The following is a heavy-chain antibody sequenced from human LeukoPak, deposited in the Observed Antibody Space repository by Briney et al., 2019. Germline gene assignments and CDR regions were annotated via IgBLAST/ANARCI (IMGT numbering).Heavy chain of an antibody. V-gene: IGHV1-24*01. CDR1: GYTLTELS. J-gene: IGHJ3*02. CDR2: FDPEDGET. Sequence: ASVKVSCKVSGYTLTELSMHWVRQAPGKGLEWMGGFDPEDGETIYAQKFQGRVTMTEDTSTDTAYMELSSLRSEDTAVYYCARDQGVYDYVWGSYRDDAFDIWGQGTMVTVSS. CDR3: ARDQGVYDYVWGSYRDDAFDI. D-gene: IGHD3-16*02.